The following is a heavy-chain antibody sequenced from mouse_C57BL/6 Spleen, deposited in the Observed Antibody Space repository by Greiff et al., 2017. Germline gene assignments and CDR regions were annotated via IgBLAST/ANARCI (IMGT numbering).Heavy chain of an antibody. CDR3: ARSGTVALSH. J-gene: IGHJ2*01. CDR2: IYPGDGDT. V-gene: IGHV1-82*01. D-gene: IGHD1-1*01. CDR1: GYAFSSSW. Sequence: QVQLKESGPELVKPGASVKISCKASGYAFSSSWMNWVKQRPGKGLEWIGRIYPGDGDTNYNGKFKGKATLTADKSSSTAYMQLSSLTSEDSAVYFCARSGTVALSHWGQGTTLTVSS.